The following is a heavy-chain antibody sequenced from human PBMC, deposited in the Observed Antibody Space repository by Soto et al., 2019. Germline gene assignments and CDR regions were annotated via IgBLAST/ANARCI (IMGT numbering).Heavy chain of an antibody. CDR3: ARRYGWAFDI. J-gene: IGHJ3*02. Sequence: SETLSLTCTVSGGSISSYYWSWIRQPPGKGLEWIGYIYYSGSTNYNPSLKSRVTISVDTSKNQFSLKLSSMTAADTAVYYCARRYGWAFDIWGQGTMVTVSS. D-gene: IGHD3-16*01. CDR2: IYYSGST. CDR1: GGSISSYY. V-gene: IGHV4-59*08.